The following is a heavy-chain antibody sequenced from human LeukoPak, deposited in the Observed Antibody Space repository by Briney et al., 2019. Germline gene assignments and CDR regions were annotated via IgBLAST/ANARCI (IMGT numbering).Heavy chain of an antibody. CDR1: GFIFSYYS. CDR2: ISPDGRAT. CDR3: AREQPAGSTDY. Sequence: PGGSLRLSCAASGFIFSYYSMHWVRQAPGKGLEYVSVISPDGRATYYTNSVKGRFTISRDNSKNTVYLQMDSLRDDDTAVYYSAREQPAGSTDYWGQGTLVTVSS. D-gene: IGHD1-14*01. J-gene: IGHJ4*02. V-gene: IGHV3-64*01.